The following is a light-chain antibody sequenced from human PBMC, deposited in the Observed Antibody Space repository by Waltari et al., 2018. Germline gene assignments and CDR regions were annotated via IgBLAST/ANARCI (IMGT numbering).Light chain of an antibody. V-gene: IGKV1-5*03. CDR2: KAS. J-gene: IGKJ4*01. CDR3: QQYYSTPLT. CDR1: QHIHSW. Sequence: DIQLAQSPSTVSASVGDRVTITCRASQHIHSWLAWYQQKPGKAPKALIYKASNLHSGVPSRFSGSGFGTEFTLTISSLQAEDVAVYYCQQYYSTPLTFGGGTKVEIK.